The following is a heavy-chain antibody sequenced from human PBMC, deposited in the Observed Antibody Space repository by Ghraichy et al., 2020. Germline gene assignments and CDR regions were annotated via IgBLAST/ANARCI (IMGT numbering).Heavy chain of an antibody. Sequence: SETLSLTCAVYGGSFSGYYWSWIRQPPGKGLEWIGEINHSGSTNYNPSLKSRVTISVDTSKNQFSLKLSSVTAADTAVYYCARGRSDISPMSYDTRGIDPWGQGTLVTVSS. V-gene: IGHV4-34*01. CDR3: ARGRSDISPMSYDTRGIDP. D-gene: IGHD3-22*01. CDR1: GGSFSGYY. CDR2: INHSGST. J-gene: IGHJ5*02.